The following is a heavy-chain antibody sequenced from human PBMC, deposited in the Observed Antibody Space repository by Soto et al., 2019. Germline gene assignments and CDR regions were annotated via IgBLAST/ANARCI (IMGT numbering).Heavy chain of an antibody. CDR3: AKDLFGNYADYFDY. Sequence: GGSLRLSCAASGFTFSTSAMSWLRQAPGKGLEWVSGISGSGANTYYADSVKGRFTISRDNSKNTLYLQMNSLRAEDTAVYYCAKDLFGNYADYFDYWGQGTLVTVSS. V-gene: IGHV3-23*01. CDR2: ISGSGANT. D-gene: IGHD3-3*01. J-gene: IGHJ4*02. CDR1: GFTFSTSA.